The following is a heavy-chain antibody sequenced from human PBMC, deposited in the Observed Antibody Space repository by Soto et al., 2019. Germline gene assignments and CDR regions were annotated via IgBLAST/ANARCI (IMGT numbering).Heavy chain of an antibody. CDR3: ATAVVRGVIRWFDP. V-gene: IGHV1-24*01. CDR2: FDPEDGET. D-gene: IGHD3-10*01. J-gene: IGHJ5*02. CDR1: GYTLTELS. Sequence: ASVKVSCKVSGYTLTELSMHWVRQAPGKGLEWMGGFDPEDGETIYAQKFQGRVTMTEDTSTATAYMELSSLRSEDTGVYYCATAVVRGVIRWFDPWGQGTLVRVSS.